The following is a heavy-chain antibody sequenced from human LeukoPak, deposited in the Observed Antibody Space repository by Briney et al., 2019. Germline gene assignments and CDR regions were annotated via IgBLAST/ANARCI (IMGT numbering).Heavy chain of an antibody. D-gene: IGHD3-22*01. CDR3: ARGVDSSGYWPKLYFDY. V-gene: IGHV4-59*01. J-gene: IGHJ4*02. Sequence: PSETLTLTCTVSGGSIRSYYWSWVRQPPGKGLEWVGYIYYSGSTNYNPSLKSRVTISLDTSKNEFSLKLSSVTAADTAVYYCARGVDSSGYWPKLYFDYWGQGTLVTVSS. CDR2: IYYSGST. CDR1: GGSIRSYY.